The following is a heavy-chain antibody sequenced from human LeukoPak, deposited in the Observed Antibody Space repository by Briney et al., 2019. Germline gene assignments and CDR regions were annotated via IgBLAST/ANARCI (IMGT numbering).Heavy chain of an antibody. Sequence: PGRSLRLSCAASGFTLSSHAIHWVRQAPGKGLQWVVVISDDGSNKYYADSVKGRFTISRDNSKNTLYLQMNSLRVEDTALYYCARDSRQVVGGYSSSSSHYYDMDVWGKGTTVTVSS. CDR3: ARDSRQVVGGYSSSSSHYYDMDV. J-gene: IGHJ6*03. D-gene: IGHD6-6*01. V-gene: IGHV3-30*04. CDR1: GFTLSSHA. CDR2: ISDDGSNK.